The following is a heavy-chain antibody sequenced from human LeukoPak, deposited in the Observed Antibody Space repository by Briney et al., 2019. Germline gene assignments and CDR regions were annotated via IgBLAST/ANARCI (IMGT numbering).Heavy chain of an antibody. J-gene: IGHJ5*02. D-gene: IGHD2-2*02. V-gene: IGHV1-2*02. CDR2: INPNSGGT. CDR1: GYTFTGYY. Sequence: GASVKVSCKASGYTFTGYYMRWVRQAPGQGLEWMGWINPNSGGTNYAQKFQGRVTMTRDTSISTAYMELSRLRSDDTAVYYCARVGVHCSSTSCYRFDPWGQGTLVTVSS. CDR3: ARVGVHCSSTSCYRFDP.